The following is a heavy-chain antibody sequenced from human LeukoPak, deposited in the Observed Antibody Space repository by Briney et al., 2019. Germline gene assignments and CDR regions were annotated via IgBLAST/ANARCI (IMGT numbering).Heavy chain of an antibody. D-gene: IGHD3-10*01. Sequence: PGRSLRLSCAASGFTFDDFGMHWVRQGPGKGLEWVSGISWNSGTIGYADSVKGRFTISRDNAKNSLYLQMNSLRAGDTAVYYCARDYTVRRWFGDAGYYYYGMDVWGQGTTVTVSS. CDR2: ISWNSGTI. J-gene: IGHJ6*02. CDR1: GFTFDDFG. V-gene: IGHV3-9*01. CDR3: ARDYTVRRWFGDAGYYYYGMDV.